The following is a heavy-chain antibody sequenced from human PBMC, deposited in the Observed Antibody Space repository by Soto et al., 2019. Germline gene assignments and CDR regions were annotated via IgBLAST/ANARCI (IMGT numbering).Heavy chain of an antibody. J-gene: IGHJ6*03. CDR3: ARGEVDFWSGYYSFYYYYMDV. V-gene: IGHV1-8*01. Sequence: GASVKVSCKASGYTFTSYDINWVRQATGQGLEWMGWMNPNSGNTGYAQKFQGRVTMTRNTSISTAYMELGSLRSEDTAVYYCARGEVDFWSGYYSFYYYYMDVWGKGTTVTVSS. CDR2: MNPNSGNT. CDR1: GYTFTSYD. D-gene: IGHD3-3*01.